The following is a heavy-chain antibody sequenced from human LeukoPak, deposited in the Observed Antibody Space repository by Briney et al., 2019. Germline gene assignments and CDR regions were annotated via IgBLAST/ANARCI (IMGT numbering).Heavy chain of an antibody. CDR1: GFPFSDYS. D-gene: IGHD1-1*01. CDR3: ARDHNYAFDN. J-gene: IGHJ4*02. CDR2: IGIGSGNT. V-gene: IGHV3-48*04. Sequence: PGGSLRLSCTASGFPFSDYSMNWVRQAPGKGLEWISYIGIGSGNTKYADSVKGRFTISADNARNSLYLQMNSLRVEDTAVYYCARDHNYAFDNWGQGTLVSVSS.